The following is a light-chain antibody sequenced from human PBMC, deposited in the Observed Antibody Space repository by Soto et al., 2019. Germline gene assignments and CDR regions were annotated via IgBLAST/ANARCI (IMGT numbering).Light chain of an antibody. CDR3: QQYGSSPHT. CDR1: QSVSRNY. V-gene: IGKV3-20*01. CDR2: GAS. Sequence: EIVLTQSPGILSLSPGQIASLSCRASQSVSRNYLARYQQKPGQAPRLLIHGASSRATGIPDRFSGSGSGTDFTLTVSRLEPEDGAVYDGQQYGSSPHTFGGGNRVQIK. J-gene: IGKJ4*01.